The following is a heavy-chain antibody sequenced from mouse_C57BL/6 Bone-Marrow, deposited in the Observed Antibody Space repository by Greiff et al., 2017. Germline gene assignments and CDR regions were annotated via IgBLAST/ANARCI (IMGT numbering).Heavy chain of an antibody. CDR1: GYTFTDYE. Sequence: QVQLQQSGAELVRPGASVTLSCKASGYTFTDYEMHWVKQTPVHGLEWIGAIDPETGGTAYNQKFKGKAILTADKSSSTAYMELRSLTSEDSAVYSFTCRYGSYYYYAMDYWGQGTSVTVSS. D-gene: IGHD1-1*01. CDR3: TCRYGSYYYYAMDY. CDR2: IDPETGGT. J-gene: IGHJ4*01. V-gene: IGHV1-15*01.